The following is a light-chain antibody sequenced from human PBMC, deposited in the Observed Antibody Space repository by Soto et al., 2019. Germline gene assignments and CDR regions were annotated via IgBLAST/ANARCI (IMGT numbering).Light chain of an antibody. CDR3: QPSGSSRSGF. J-gene: IGLJ1*01. CDR2: GNS. V-gene: IGLV1-40*01. CDR1: SSNIGAGYD. Sequence: QSVLTQPPSVSGAPGQRVTISCTGSSSNIGAGYDVHWYQQLPGTAPKLLIYGNSNRPSGVPDRFSGSKSGTSASLAITGLQAEDEADYYCQPSGSSRSGFFGTGTKLTVL.